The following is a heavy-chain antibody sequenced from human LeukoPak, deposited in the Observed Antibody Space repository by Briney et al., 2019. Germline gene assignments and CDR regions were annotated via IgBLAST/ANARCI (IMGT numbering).Heavy chain of an antibody. V-gene: IGHV1-2*02. Sequence: GASVKVSCKASGYTFTDYYIHWVRQAPGQGLEWMGWINPNSGGTNYAQRFQGRVTLTRDTSISTTYMELSSLRSEDTAVYYCAAGDGVLRFLENWGQGTLVTVSS. J-gene: IGHJ4*02. D-gene: IGHD3-3*01. CDR3: AAGDGVLRFLEN. CDR1: GYTFTDYY. CDR2: INPNSGGT.